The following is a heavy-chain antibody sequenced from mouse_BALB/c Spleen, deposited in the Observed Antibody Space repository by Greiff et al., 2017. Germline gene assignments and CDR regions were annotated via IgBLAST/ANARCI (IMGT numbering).Heavy chain of an antibody. J-gene: IGHJ3*01. Sequence: QVQLQQSGAELAKPGASVTMSCKASGYTFTSYWMHWVKQRPGQGLEWIGYINPSTGYTEYNQKFKDKATLTADKSSSTDYMQLSSLTSEDSAVYYCAWSPGFDYWGQGTLVTVSA. V-gene: IGHV1-7*01. CDR3: AWSPGFDY. CDR1: GYTFTSYW. D-gene: IGHD6-2*01. CDR2: INPSTGYT.